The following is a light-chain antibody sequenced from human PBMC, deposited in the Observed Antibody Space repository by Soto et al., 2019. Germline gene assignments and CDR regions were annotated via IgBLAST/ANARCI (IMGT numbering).Light chain of an antibody. CDR2: AAS. Sequence: DIQMTQSPSSLSASVGDRVTITCRASQSISSYLNWYQQKPGKAPKLLIYAASSLQSGVPSRFSGSGYGADFTLTISSLQPEDFATYSCQQSYATPYTFGQGTKLEIK. J-gene: IGKJ2*01. CDR1: QSISSY. V-gene: IGKV1-39*01. CDR3: QQSYATPYT.